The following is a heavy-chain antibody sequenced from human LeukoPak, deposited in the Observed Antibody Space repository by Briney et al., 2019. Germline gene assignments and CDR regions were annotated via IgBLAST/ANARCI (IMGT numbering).Heavy chain of an antibody. J-gene: IGHJ4*02. D-gene: IGHD4-17*01. Sequence: ASVKVSCKASGYTFTSYYMHWVRQAPGQGLEWMGIINPSGGSTNYAQKFQGRVTMTRDTSISTAYMELGRVTYDDTAVYYCVRDRGDRRDYWGQGTLVTVSS. CDR2: INPSGGST. CDR3: VRDRGDRRDY. CDR1: GYTFTSYY. V-gene: IGHV1-2*02.